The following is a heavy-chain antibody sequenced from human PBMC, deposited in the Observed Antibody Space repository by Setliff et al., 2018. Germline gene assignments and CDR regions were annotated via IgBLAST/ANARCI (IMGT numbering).Heavy chain of an antibody. D-gene: IGHD3-22*01. CDR3: ARDPHYDPTYSLPGHAFDF. CDR2: LFDGGGA. J-gene: IGHJ3*01. Sequence: SETLSLTCAVSGYSISNGFYWGWIRQSPVKGLEWIGSLFDGGGAYYSPSLKSRASISLDASKNQFALKLTSATAADTAVYYCARDPHYDPTYSLPGHAFDFWGQGIMVTVS. CDR1: GYSISNGFY. V-gene: IGHV4-38-2*02.